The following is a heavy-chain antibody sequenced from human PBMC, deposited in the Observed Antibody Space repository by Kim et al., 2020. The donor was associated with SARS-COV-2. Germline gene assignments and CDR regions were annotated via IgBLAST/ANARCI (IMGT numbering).Heavy chain of an antibody. CDR2: ISSNGGST. V-gene: IGHV3-64D*09. Sequence: GGSLRLSCSASGFTFSSYAMHWVRQAPGKGLEYVSAISSNGGSTYYADSVKGRFTISRDNSKNTLYLQMSSLRAEDTAVYYCVKDVRYFAAAIPDRPDYWGQGTLVTVSS. D-gene: IGHD3-9*01. CDR3: VKDVRYFAAAIPDRPDY. J-gene: IGHJ4*02. CDR1: GFTFSSYA.